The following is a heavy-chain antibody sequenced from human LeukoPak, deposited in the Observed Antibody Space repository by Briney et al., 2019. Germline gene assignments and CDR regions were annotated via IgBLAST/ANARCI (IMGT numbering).Heavy chain of an antibody. CDR3: ALRNYTSSPSAFEI. CDR2: IYSGGMT. D-gene: IGHD6-13*01. Sequence: PGGSLRLSCAASGFTVSSNYMNWVRQAPGKGLEWVSVIYSGGMTYYADSVKGRFTISRDNSKNTLYLQMNSLRAEDTAVYYCALRNYTSSPSAFEIWGQGTMVTVSS. V-gene: IGHV3-53*01. J-gene: IGHJ3*02. CDR1: GFTVSSNY.